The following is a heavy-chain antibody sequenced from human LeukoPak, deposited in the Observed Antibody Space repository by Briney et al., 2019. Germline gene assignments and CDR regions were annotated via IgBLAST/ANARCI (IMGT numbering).Heavy chain of an antibody. D-gene: IGHD5-12*01. CDR2: IYPGDSDT. V-gene: IGHV5-51*01. Sequence: GGSLKISCRGPGYSFTSYWIGWVRQMPGKGLEWMGIIYPGDSDTRYSPSFQGQVTISADKSISTTYLQRGSLKASDTATYYCAIQRLVATIFAFEMGGGGTIVSVSS. CDR3: AIQRLVATIFAFEM. CDR1: GYSFTSYW. J-gene: IGHJ3*02.